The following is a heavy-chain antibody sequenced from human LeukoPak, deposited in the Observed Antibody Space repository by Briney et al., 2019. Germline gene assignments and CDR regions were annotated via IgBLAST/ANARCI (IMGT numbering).Heavy chain of an antibody. CDR1: GYTFTSYG. D-gene: IGHD2-15*01. CDR2: ISAYNGNT. J-gene: IGHJ4*02. Sequence: GASVKVSCKASGYTFTSYGISWVRQAPGQGLEWMGWISAYNGNTNYAQKLQGRVTMTTDTSTSTAYMELRSLRSEDTAVYYCATASPCPSGSCYSPLGYWGQGTLVTVSS. CDR3: ATASPCPSGSCYSPLGY. V-gene: IGHV1-18*01.